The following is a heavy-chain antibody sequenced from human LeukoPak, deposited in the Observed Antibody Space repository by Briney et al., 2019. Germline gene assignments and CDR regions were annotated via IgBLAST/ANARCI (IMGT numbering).Heavy chain of an antibody. D-gene: IGHD3-22*01. Sequence: PSETLSLTCTVSGGSISSGSYYWSWIRQPAGKRLEWIGRIYTSGSTNYNPSLKSRVTISVDTSKNQFSLKLSSVTAADTAVYYCARYGYDSSGYHFDYWGQGTLVTVPS. CDR2: IYTSGST. CDR3: ARYGYDSSGYHFDY. J-gene: IGHJ4*02. V-gene: IGHV4-61*02. CDR1: GGSISSGSYY.